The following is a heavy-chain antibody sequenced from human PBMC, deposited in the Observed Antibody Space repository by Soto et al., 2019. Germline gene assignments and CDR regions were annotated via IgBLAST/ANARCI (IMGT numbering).Heavy chain of an antibody. Sequence: QVQLVQSGTEVKKPGSSVKVSCQASGDTFDIYGFNWVRQAPGQGLEWMGVIIPIFETADYAQKFQGRVSITADKSTSTAYMELGRLTSEDTAVYYCARGGIHFYDSSSHAFDSLGRGTLVSVTS. CDR2: IIPIFETA. J-gene: IGHJ4*02. CDR3: ARGGIHFYDSSSHAFDS. D-gene: IGHD3-22*01. V-gene: IGHV1-69*06. CDR1: GDTFDIYG.